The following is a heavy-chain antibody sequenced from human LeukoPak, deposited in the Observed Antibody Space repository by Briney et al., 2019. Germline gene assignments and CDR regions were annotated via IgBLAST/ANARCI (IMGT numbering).Heavy chain of an antibody. CDR2: ISISGGST. D-gene: IGHD3-10*01. J-gene: IGHJ4*02. V-gene: IGHV3-23*01. CDR1: GFTFSSYA. Sequence: GGSLRLSCAASGFTFSSYAMTWVRQAPGKGLEWVSSISISGGSTYYADSVKGRFTISRDNSMHTLCLQMNSLRAEDTAVYYCAKQRSGSFDYWGQGTLVTVSS. CDR3: AKQRSGSFDY.